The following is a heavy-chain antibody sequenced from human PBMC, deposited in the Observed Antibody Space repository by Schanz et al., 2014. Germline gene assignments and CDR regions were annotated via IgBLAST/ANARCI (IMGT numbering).Heavy chain of an antibody. CDR2: ISANGYDT. D-gene: IGHD6-13*01. CDR3: TKEDATALWYFEH. V-gene: IGHV3-23*04. CDR1: GFAFSSFA. J-gene: IGHJ4*02. Sequence: EVQLVESGGGLVQPGGSLRLSCAASGFAFSSFALSWVRQSPGKGLEWVSAISANGYDTYYAPSVKGRFTVSRDNSKNLVVLQMNSLRVDDTAVYYCTKEDATALWYFEHWGQGTLVTVSS.